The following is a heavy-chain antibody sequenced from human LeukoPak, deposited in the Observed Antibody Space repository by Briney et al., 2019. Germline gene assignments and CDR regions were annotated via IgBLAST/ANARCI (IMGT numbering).Heavy chain of an antibody. V-gene: IGHV1-18*01. CDR3: ARDPGGSYRPSWFDP. J-gene: IGHJ5*02. CDR2: ISAYNGNT. Sequence: ASVKVSCKASGYTFTSYGISWVRQAPGQGLEWMGWISAYNGNTNYAQKLQGRVTMTTDTSTSTAYMELRSLRSDDTAVYYCARDPGGSYRPSWFDPWGQGTLVTVSS. D-gene: IGHD1-26*01. CDR1: GYTFTSYG.